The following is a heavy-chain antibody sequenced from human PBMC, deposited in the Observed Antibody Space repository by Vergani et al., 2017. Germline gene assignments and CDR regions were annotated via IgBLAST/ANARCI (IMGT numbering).Heavy chain of an antibody. CDR1: GGSISSYY. D-gene: IGHD3-3*01. J-gene: IGHJ3*02. CDR2: IYYSGST. CDR3: ARNYDVWSGYPDAFDN. V-gene: IGHV4-59*01. Sequence: QVQLQESGPGLVKPSETLSLTFTVSGGSISSYYWSWIRQPPGKGLEWIGYIYYSGSTNYNPPLKSGVTISVDTSKNQFSLKMSSVTAAYTAVYYCARNYDVWSGYPDAFDNWGQGTMVIVSS.